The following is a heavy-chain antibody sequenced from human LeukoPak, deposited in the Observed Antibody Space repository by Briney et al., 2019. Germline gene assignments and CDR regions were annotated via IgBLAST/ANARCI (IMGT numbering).Heavy chain of an antibody. Sequence: ESLKISCKGSGYRFTSYWIGWVRQMPGKGLEWMGIIYPGDSDTRYSPSFQGQVTISADKSINTAYLQWSSLKASDTAMYYCARQAHIAAAGTGNYYYYMDVWGKGTTVTVSS. J-gene: IGHJ6*03. D-gene: IGHD6-13*01. CDR3: ARQAHIAAAGTGNYYYYMDV. CDR2: IYPGDSDT. V-gene: IGHV5-51*01. CDR1: GYRFTSYW.